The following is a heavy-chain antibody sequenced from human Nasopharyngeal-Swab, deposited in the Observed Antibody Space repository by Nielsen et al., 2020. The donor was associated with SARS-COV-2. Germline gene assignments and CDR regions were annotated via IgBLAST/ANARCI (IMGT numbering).Heavy chain of an antibody. D-gene: IGHD2-2*01. CDR3: ARGGADCSSTSCYVSYYYYYMDV. V-gene: IGHV3-48*01. CDR1: GFTFSSYS. Sequence: GGSLRLSCEASGFTFSSYSMNWVRQAPGKGLEWVSYISSSSSTIYYADSVKGRFTISRDNAKNSLYLQMNSLRAEDTAVYYCARGGADCSSTSCYVSYYYYYMDVWGKGTTVTVSS. J-gene: IGHJ6*03. CDR2: ISSSSSTI.